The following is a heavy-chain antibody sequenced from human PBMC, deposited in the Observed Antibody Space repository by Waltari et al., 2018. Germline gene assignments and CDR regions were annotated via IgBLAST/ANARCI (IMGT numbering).Heavy chain of an antibody. CDR2: MYYSGST. J-gene: IGHJ6*02. CDR1: GGSISGYY. CDR3: ARDARYLLSGYYYYYGMDV. D-gene: IGHD3-16*02. V-gene: IGHV4-59*01. Sequence: QVQLQEWGPGLVKPSETLSLTCTVSGGSISGYYWTWIRQPPGKGLEWIGYMYYSGSTNYNPSLKSRVTILVDTSKNQFSLKLNSVTAADTAVYYCARDARYLLSGYYYYYGMDVWGQGTAVTVSS.